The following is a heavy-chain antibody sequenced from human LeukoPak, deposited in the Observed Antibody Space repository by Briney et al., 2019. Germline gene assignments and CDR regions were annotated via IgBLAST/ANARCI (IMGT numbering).Heavy chain of an antibody. Sequence: KPSETLSLTCTVSGGSISTYYWSWIRQHPGKGLEWIGYIYYSGSTYYNPSLKSRVTISVDTSKNQFSLKLSSVTAADTAVYYCARDALYDSSGYYKPYFDYWGQGTLVTVSS. CDR2: IYYSGST. V-gene: IGHV4-59*06. CDR3: ARDALYDSSGYYKPYFDY. D-gene: IGHD3-22*01. CDR1: GGSISTYY. J-gene: IGHJ4*02.